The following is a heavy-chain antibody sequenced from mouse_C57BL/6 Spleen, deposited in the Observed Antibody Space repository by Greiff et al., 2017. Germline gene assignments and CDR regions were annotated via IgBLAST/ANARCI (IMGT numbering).Heavy chain of an antibody. V-gene: IGHV14-4*01. Sequence: DVQLQESGAELVRPGASVKLSCTASGFNIKDDYMHWVKQRPEQGLEWIGWIDPENGDTEYASKFQGKATITADTSSNTAYLQLSSLTSEDTAVYYCTTGGNYYYYAMDYWGQGTSVTVSS. CDR3: TTGGNYYYYAMDY. CDR2: IDPENGDT. D-gene: IGHD2-1*01. CDR1: GFNIKDDY. J-gene: IGHJ4*01.